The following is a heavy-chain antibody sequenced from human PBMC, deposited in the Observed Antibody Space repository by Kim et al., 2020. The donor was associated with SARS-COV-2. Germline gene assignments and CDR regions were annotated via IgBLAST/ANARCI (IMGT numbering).Heavy chain of an antibody. CDR2: ISTNADT. CDR1: GFTFSSSD. V-gene: IGHV3-13*04. D-gene: IGHD3-3*01. CDR3: ARGPREECFRSTKGYCDL. J-gene: IGHJ2*01. Sequence: GGSLRLSCAAYGFTFSSSDMHWVRQGTEKGLEWVSSISTNADTYYPDSVKDRCTISRENAKDSFYLQMNSLRVEDTAVYYFARGPREECFRSTKGYCDL.